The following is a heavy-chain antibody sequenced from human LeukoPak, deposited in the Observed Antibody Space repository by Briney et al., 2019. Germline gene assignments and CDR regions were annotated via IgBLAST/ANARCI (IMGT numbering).Heavy chain of an antibody. CDR2: VIPVLNIT. CDR1: GGTFSTSA. Sequence: SVKVSCKTSGGTFSTSAITWVRQAPGQGLEWMGRVIPVLNITTYAQRFQGRVTITADTSTSTVYMELSSLRSEETAVYYCARDQGLTAPPPYGLDVWGQGTTVIVFS. CDR3: ARDQGLTAPPPYGLDV. D-gene: IGHD5-18*01. V-gene: IGHV1-69*04. J-gene: IGHJ6*02.